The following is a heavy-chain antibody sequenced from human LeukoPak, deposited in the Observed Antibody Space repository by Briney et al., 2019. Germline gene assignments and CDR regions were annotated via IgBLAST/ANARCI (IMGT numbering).Heavy chain of an antibody. CDR3: ARVGATSHAAFDI. CDR1: GYTFTGYY. CDR2: INPNSGGT. V-gene: IGHV1-2*02. Sequence: ASVKVSCKASGYTFTGYYMHWVRQAPGQGLEWMGWINPNSGGTNYAQKFQGRVTMTRDTSISTAYMALSGLRSDDTAVYYCARVGATSHAAFDIWGQGTMVTVSS. J-gene: IGHJ3*02. D-gene: IGHD1-26*01.